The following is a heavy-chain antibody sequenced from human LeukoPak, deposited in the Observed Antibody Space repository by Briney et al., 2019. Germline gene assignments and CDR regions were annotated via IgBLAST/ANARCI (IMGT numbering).Heavy chain of an antibody. D-gene: IGHD3-16*01. CDR3: ARTRTLPIAGGFDT. J-gene: IGHJ5*02. V-gene: IGHV3-74*01. CDR2: ISTDGSGT. Sequence: GGSLRLSCAASGFTFSSYWMHWVRQGPGKGLVWVSRISTDGSGTDYADSVKGRFTISRENAKNTLYLQMNSLRAEDTAVYYCARTRTLPIAGGFDTWGQGSLVTVSS. CDR1: GFTFSSYW.